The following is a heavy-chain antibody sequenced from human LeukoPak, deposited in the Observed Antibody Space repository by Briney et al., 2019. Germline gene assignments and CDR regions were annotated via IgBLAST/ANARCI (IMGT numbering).Heavy chain of an antibody. D-gene: IGHD3-22*01. Sequence: PGGSLRLSCAASGFTFDDYGMSWVRQAPGKGLEWVSGINWNGGSTGYADSVKGRFTISRDNAKNSLYLQMNSLRAEDTALYYCARGLTLPSYYDSSGYYYFDYWGQGTLVTVSS. CDR2: INWNGGST. V-gene: IGHV3-20*04. CDR1: GFTFDDYG. J-gene: IGHJ4*02. CDR3: ARGLTLPSYYDSSGYYYFDY.